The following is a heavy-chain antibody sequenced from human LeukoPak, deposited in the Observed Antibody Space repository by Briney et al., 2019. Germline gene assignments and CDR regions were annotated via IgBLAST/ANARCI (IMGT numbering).Heavy chain of an antibody. Sequence: GGSLRLSCAASGFHFSSYSMNWVRQAPGKGLEWVSYNSTSSSTIYYADSVKGRFTISRDNAKSSLYLQMNSLRNEDTAVYYCARDSYTSYYDSSGYSDWGQGTLVTVSS. CDR1: GFHFSSYS. D-gene: IGHD3-22*01. CDR2: NSTSSSTI. CDR3: ARDSYTSYYDSSGYSD. V-gene: IGHV3-48*02. J-gene: IGHJ4*02.